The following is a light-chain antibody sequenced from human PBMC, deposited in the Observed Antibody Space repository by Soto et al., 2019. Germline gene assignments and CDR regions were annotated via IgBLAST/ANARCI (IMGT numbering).Light chain of an antibody. CDR1: QSIXND. CDR2: AAA. Sequence: AYIKERVTITCRARQSIXNDFAWYQQKPGKAPKGLXDAAASLQRGVPSRLSGSGSATEFALPISCLQPKYFANYYSLHPKSYPRTFAQVTKVDIK. V-gene: IGKV1-17*01. J-gene: IGKJ1*01. CDR3: LHPKSYPRT.